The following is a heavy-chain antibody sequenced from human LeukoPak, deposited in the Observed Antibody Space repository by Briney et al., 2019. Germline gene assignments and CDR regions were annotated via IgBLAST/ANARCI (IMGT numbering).Heavy chain of an antibody. J-gene: IGHJ6*03. Sequence: ASVKVSCKASAYTFTAYYMHWVRQAPGQGLEWMGWINPNSGGTNYAQKFQGRVTMTRDTSISTAYMELSRLRSDDTAVYYCARSGYCTNGVCSAHYYYYYYMDVWGKGTTVTVSS. V-gene: IGHV1-2*02. CDR3: ARSGYCTNGVCSAHYYYYYYMDV. CDR1: AYTFTAYY. D-gene: IGHD2-8*01. CDR2: INPNSGGT.